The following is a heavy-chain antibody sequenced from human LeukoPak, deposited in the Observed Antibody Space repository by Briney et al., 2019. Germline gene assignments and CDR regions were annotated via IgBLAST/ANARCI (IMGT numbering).Heavy chain of an antibody. D-gene: IGHD3-16*02. CDR3: ARDRRYVWGSYRSLFDP. J-gene: IGHJ5*02. CDR1: GYTFTSYG. Sequence: ASVKVSCKASGYTFTSYGISWVRQAPGQGLEWMGWISAYNGNTNYAQKLQGRVTMTTDTSTSTAHMELRSLRSDDTAVYYCARDRRYVWGSYRSLFDPWGQGTLVTVSS. V-gene: IGHV1-18*01. CDR2: ISAYNGNT.